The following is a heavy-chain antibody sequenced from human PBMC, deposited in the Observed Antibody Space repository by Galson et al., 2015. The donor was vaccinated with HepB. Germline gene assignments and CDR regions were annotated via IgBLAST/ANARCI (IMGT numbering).Heavy chain of an antibody. J-gene: IGHJ4*02. CDR3: AKGSDDFGDYVSDY. V-gene: IGHV3-30*18. CDR2: ISYDGSNK. Sequence: SLRLSCAASGFTFSSYGMHWVRHAPGKGLEWVAVISYDGSNKYYADSVKGRFTISRDNSKNTLYLQMNSLRAEDTAVYYCAKGSDDFGDYVSDYWGQGTLVTVSS. D-gene: IGHD4-17*01. CDR1: GFTFSSYG.